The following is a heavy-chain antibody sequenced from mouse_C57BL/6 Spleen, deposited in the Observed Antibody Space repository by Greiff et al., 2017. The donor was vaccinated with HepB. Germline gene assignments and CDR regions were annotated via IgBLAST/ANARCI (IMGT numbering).Heavy chain of an antibody. CDR2: IDPSDSYT. Sequence: QVQLQQPGAELVKPGASVKLSCKASGYTFTSYWMQWVKQRPGQGLEWIGEIDPSDSYTNYNQKFKGKATLTVDTSSSTAYMQLSSLTSEDSAVYYCARSYSNLYYYAMDYWGQGTSVTVSS. D-gene: IGHD2-5*01. V-gene: IGHV1-50*01. CDR3: ARSYSNLYYYAMDY. J-gene: IGHJ4*01. CDR1: GYTFTSYW.